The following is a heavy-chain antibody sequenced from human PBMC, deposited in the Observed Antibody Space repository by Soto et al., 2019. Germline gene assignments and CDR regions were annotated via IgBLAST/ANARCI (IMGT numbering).Heavy chain of an antibody. Sequence: SETLSLTCTVSGGSISSGGYYWSWIRQHPGKGLEWIGYIYYSGSTYYNPSLKSRVTISVDTSKNQFSLRAEDTAVYYCARGRYSSGFNSPGEFDYWGQGTLVTVSS. CDR2: IYYSGST. D-gene: IGHD6-19*01. V-gene: IGHV4-31*03. J-gene: IGHJ4*02. CDR3: ARGRYSSGFNSPGEFDY. CDR1: GGSISSGGYY.